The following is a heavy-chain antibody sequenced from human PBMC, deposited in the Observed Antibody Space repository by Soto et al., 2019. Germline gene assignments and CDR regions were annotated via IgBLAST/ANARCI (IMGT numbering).Heavy chain of an antibody. CDR3: ARDPRIPYYGMDV. J-gene: IGHJ6*02. CDR2: IKWDASEK. Sequence: GGSLRLSCAASGFTFGYYWMSWVRQAPGKGLEWLATIKWDASEKKYVDSVKGRFTMSRDNAKNSVYLQMDSLRAEDTAVYYCARDPRIPYYGMDVWGQGTTVTVAS. CDR1: GFTFGYYW. V-gene: IGHV3-7*01.